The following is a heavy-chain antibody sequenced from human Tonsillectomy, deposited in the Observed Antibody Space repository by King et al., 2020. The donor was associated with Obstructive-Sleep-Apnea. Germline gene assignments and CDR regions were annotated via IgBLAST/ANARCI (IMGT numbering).Heavy chain of an antibody. V-gene: IGHV3-23*04. Sequence: VQLVESGGTLVQSGGSLRLSCAASGFTLSSYAMSWVRQAPGKGLEWVSAIHGSGGPTYYADSVKGRFTISRDNSKNMLYLQMNSLRAEDTAVYYCAKAGTAAGYFDYWGQGTLVTVSS. CDR1: GFTLSSYA. CDR3: AKAGTAAGYFDY. CDR2: IHGSGGPT. J-gene: IGHJ4*02. D-gene: IGHD6-13*01.